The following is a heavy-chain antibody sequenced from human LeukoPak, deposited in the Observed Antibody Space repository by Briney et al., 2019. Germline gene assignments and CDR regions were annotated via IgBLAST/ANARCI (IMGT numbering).Heavy chain of an antibody. J-gene: IGHJ6*03. V-gene: IGHV7-4-1*02. CDR2: INTNTGNP. Sequence: ASVKVSCKASGYTFTSYAMNWVRQAPGQGLEWMGWINTNTGNPTYAQGFTGRFVFSLDTSVSTAYLQISSLKAEDTAVYYCARDNRDTAMVTKYYYYYMDVWGKGTTVTISS. CDR3: ARDNRDTAMVTKYYYYYMDV. D-gene: IGHD5-18*01. CDR1: GYTFTSYA.